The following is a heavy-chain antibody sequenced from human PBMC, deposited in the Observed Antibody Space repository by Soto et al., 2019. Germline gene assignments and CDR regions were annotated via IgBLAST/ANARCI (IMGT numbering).Heavy chain of an antibody. CDR1: GGSITSNTFY. CDR3: TGDRNNRVWYKY. CDR2: VHYSGSI. J-gene: IGHJ4*02. Sequence: SETLSLTCTVSGGSITSNTFYWDWIRQPPGKGLEWIGSVHYSGSICYNPSLKSRVTISIDTSRKQFSLRLSSVTAADTAVYYCTGDRNNRVWYKYWGQGTLVTVSS. D-gene: IGHD6-19*01. V-gene: IGHV4-39*01.